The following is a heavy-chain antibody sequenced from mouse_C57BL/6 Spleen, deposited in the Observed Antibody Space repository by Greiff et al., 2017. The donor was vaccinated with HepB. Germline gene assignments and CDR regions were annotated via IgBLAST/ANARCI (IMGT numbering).Heavy chain of an antibody. J-gene: IGHJ4*01. CDR3: ARDLRDY. CDR2: ISYDGSN. CDR1: GYSITSGYY. Sequence: EVQLQQSGPGLVKPSQSLSLTCSVTGYSITSGYYWNWIRQFPGNKLEWMGYISYDGSNNYNPSLKNRISITRDTSKNQFFLKLNSVTTEDTATYYCARDLRDYWGQGTSVTVSS. V-gene: IGHV3-6*01.